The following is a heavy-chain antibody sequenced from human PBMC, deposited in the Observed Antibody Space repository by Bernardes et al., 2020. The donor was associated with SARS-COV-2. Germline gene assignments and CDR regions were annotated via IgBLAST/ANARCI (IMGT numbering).Heavy chain of an antibody. CDR3: ARWVGASYGMDV. V-gene: IGHV3-33*01. CDR1: GFTFSSYG. Sequence: GGSLRLSCAASGFTFSSYGMNWVRQAPGKGLEWVAVIWYDGSHKYYADSVKGRFTISRDNSKNTLYLQMNSLRAEDTAVYYCARWVGASYGMDVWGQGTTVTVSS. J-gene: IGHJ6*01. CDR2: IWYDGSHK. D-gene: IGHD1-26*01.